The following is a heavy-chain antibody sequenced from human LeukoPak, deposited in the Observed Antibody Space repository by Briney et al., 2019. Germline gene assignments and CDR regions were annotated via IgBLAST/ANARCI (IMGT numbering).Heavy chain of an antibody. CDR3: ARDRTITMVRGEITKMVY. Sequence: GASVKVSCKASGYTFTSYGISWVRQAPGQGLEWMGWISAYNGNTNYAQKLQGRVTMTTDTSTSTAYMELRSLRSDDTAVYYCARDRTITMVRGEITKMVYWGQGTLVTVSS. V-gene: IGHV1-18*01. CDR1: GYTFTSYG. D-gene: IGHD3-10*01. J-gene: IGHJ4*02. CDR2: ISAYNGNT.